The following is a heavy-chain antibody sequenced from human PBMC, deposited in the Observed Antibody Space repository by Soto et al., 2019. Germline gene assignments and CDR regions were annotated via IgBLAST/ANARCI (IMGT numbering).Heavy chain of an antibody. CDR1: GFTFSNYG. D-gene: IGHD4-17*01. V-gene: IGHV3-30-3*01. CDR3: SSVPGYGGLNWYFVL. CDR2: ISNDGNDK. J-gene: IGHJ2*01. Sequence: QVHLAESGGGAVQPGGSPRLSCAASGFTFSNYGMLWVLQAPGEGLQWVTAISNDGNDKKYADSVKGRFTIAIDNSKNTLYQEMNDLRIEDTAVYYCSSVPGYGGLNWYFVLWGRGILVTVSS.